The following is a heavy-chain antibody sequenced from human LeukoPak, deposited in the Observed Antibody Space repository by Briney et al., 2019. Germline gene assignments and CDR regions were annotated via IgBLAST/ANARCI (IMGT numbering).Heavy chain of an antibody. V-gene: IGHV3-30*01. CDR2: ISYDGSNK. J-gene: IGHJ4*02. CDR1: GFTFSSYA. D-gene: IGHD3-22*01. CDR3: ARAGGSGYYLYYFDY. Sequence: PGASLRLSCAASGFTFSSYAMHSVRQAAGTGLEWVAVISYDGSNKYYADSVKGRFPISRDNSKNTLYLQMNSLRAEDTAVYYCARAGGSGYYLYYFDYWGQGTLVTVSS.